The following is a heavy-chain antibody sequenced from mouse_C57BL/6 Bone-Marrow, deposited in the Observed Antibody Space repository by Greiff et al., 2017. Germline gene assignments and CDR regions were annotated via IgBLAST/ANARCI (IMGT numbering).Heavy chain of an antibody. CDR3: AREGDSNYYAMDY. Sequence: QVQLQQPGAELVMPGASVKLSCKASGYTFTSYWMHWVKQRPGQGLEWIGEIDPSDSYTNYNQKFKGKSTLTVDKSSSTAYMQLSSLTSEDSAVYYCAREGDSNYYAMDYWGQGTSVTVSS. V-gene: IGHV1-69*01. J-gene: IGHJ4*01. CDR2: IDPSDSYT. D-gene: IGHD2-5*01. CDR1: GYTFTSYW.